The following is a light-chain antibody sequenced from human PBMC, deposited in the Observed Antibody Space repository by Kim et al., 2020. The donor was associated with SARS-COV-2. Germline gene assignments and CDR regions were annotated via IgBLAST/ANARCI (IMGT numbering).Light chain of an antibody. V-gene: IGKV1-5*01. Sequence: DIQMTQSPSTLSTSVGDRVTITCRASQSINIWLAWYQQKPGKAHSLLIYDASILESGVPSRFSGSGSGTEFTLTISSLQPDDFATYYCQEYKSDSWTFGRGTKVDIK. CDR3: QEYKSDSWT. J-gene: IGKJ1*01. CDR1: QSINIW. CDR2: DAS.